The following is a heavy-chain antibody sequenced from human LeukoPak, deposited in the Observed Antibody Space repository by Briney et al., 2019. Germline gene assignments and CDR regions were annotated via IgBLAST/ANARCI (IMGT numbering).Heavy chain of an antibody. CDR2: IKEDGSQK. V-gene: IGHV3-7*05. CDR1: GFTFSSSW. Sequence: PGGSLRLSCVASGFTFSSSWMNWVRQAPGKGLEWVASIKEDGSQKLCVDSVKGRFTISRDNAKNSLYLQMNSLRAEDTAVYYCARDLRWLKFIVWGQGTLVTVSS. CDR3: ARDLRWLKFIV. D-gene: IGHD5-24*01. J-gene: IGHJ4*02.